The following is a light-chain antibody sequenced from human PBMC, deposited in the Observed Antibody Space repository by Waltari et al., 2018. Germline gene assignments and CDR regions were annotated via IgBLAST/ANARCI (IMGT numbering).Light chain of an antibody. V-gene: IGKV1-33*01. CDR2: DAS. CDR1: QAITNY. CDR3: QRYDNLPMFA. Sequence: DIQLTQSPSSLSASVGDRVTISCLASQAITNYLNWYQQRPGKAPKLLIHDASKLETGVQSRFSGSQSGTVFTLTISSLQPEDVATYFCQRYDNLPMFAFGPGTKVDL. J-gene: IGKJ3*01.